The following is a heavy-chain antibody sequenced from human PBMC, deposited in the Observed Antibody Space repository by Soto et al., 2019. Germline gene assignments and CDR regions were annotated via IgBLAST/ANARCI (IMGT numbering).Heavy chain of an antibody. J-gene: IGHJ6*02. CDR3: ARGPPRILYYYYGMDV. D-gene: IGHD2-21*01. CDR1: GGSFSGYY. Sequence: SETLSLTCAVYGGSFSGYYWSWIRQPPGKGLEWIGEINHSGSTNYNPSLKSRVTISVDTSKNQFSLKLSSVTAADTAVYYCARGPPRILYYYYGMDVWGQGTTVTVSS. V-gene: IGHV4-34*01. CDR2: INHSGST.